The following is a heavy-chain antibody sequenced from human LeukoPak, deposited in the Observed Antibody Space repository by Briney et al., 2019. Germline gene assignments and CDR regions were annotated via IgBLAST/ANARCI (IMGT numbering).Heavy chain of an antibody. CDR3: ARDYIGGWNDY. D-gene: IGHD3-16*01. CDR1: GFTFSSYA. Sequence: PGGSLRLSCAASGFTFSSYAMSWVRQAPGKGLEWVSAISGSGGSTYYADSVKGRFTISRDNAKNSLYLQMNSLRVEDTAVYFCARDYIGGWNDYWGQGTLVTVSS. J-gene: IGHJ4*02. V-gene: IGHV3-23*01. CDR2: ISGSGGST.